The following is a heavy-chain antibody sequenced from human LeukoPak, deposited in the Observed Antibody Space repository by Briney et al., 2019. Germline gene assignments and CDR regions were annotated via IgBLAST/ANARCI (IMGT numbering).Heavy chain of an antibody. D-gene: IGHD2-2*01. CDR3: ARDFIVVVLAAPPGGMDV. CDR1: GYTFTRYY. CDR2: INPSRGST. V-gene: IGHV1-46*01. Sequence: ASVKVSCKASGYTFTRYYMHWVRQAPGRGLEWMGIINPSRGSTTYAQKFQGRVTMTRDTSTSTVYMELSSLRSEDTAVYYCARDFIVVVLAAPPGGMDVWGQGTTVTVSS. J-gene: IGHJ6*02.